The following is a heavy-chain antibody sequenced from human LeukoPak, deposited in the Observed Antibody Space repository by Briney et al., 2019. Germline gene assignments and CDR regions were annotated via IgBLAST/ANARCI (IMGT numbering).Heavy chain of an antibody. V-gene: IGHV3-74*01. CDR1: GFTFSGYW. J-gene: IGHJ3*02. D-gene: IGHD2-2*01. CDR2: INSDGSST. CDR3: ASRYCTSTNCYAFDI. Sequence: GGSLRLSCAASGFTFSGYWMHWVRHGPGKGLVWVSRINSDGSSTGYADSVKGRFTISRDNAVNSLYLQMNSLRAEDTAVYYCASRYCTSTNCYAFDIWGQGTMVTVSS.